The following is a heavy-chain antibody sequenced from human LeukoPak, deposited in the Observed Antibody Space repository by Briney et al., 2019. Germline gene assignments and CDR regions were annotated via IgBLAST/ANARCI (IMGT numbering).Heavy chain of an antibody. Sequence: GGSLRLSCAASGFTFSNAWMSWVRQAPGKGLEWVGRIKSKTDGGTTDYAAPVKGRFTISRDDSKNTLYLQMNSLKTEDTAVYYCMWELLPLGFDYWGQGTLVTVSS. D-gene: IGHD1-26*01. V-gene: IGHV3-15*01. CDR2: IKSKTDGGTT. J-gene: IGHJ4*02. CDR1: GFTFSNAW. CDR3: MWELLPLGFDY.